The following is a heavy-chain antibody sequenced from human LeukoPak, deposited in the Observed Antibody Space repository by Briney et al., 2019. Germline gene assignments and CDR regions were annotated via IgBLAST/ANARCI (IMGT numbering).Heavy chain of an antibody. D-gene: IGHD4-23*01. Sequence: ASVKVSCKASGGSFSSYAINWVRQAPGQGLEWMGGIIPIFGTANYAQKFQDRVTITAVESMSTVYMEVSSLRSEDTAVYYCARGWLAETTVVTPYNYWGQGTLVTVSS. V-gene: IGHV1-69*13. CDR1: GGSFSSYA. J-gene: IGHJ4*02. CDR2: IIPIFGTA. CDR3: ARGWLAETTVVTPYNY.